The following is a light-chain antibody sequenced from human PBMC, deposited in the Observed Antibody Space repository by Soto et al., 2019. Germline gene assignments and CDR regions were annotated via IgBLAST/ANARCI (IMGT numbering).Light chain of an antibody. Sequence: DIQMTQSPSSLSAFVGDRVTITCRASQDIGNFLAWYQQKPGKVPKLLIYAASTLQSGVPSRFSGSGSGTDFTLTISSLQPEDVATYYCQQYNSHSETFGQGTKVDIK. J-gene: IGKJ1*01. CDR3: QQYNSHSET. V-gene: IGKV1-27*01. CDR2: AAS. CDR1: QDIGNF.